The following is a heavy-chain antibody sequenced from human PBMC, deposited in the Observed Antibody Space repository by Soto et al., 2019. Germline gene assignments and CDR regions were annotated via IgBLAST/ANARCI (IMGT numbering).Heavy chain of an antibody. V-gene: IGHV4-59*01. CDR2: IYYSGST. D-gene: IGHD6-19*01. J-gene: IGHJ3*01. Sequence: PSETLSHTCTVSGGSISSYYWSWIRQPPGKGLEWIGYIYYSGSTNYNPSLKSRVTISVDTSKNQFSLKLSSVTAADTAVYYCARQQWLVLNAFDLWGQATGLTLSS. CDR3: ARQQWLVLNAFDL. CDR1: GGSISSYY.